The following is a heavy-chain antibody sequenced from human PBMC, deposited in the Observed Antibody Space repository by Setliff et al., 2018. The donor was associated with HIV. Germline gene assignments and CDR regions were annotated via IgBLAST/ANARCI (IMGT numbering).Heavy chain of an antibody. CDR2: INAGNGNT. CDR1: GYTFTSYA. D-gene: IGHD6-6*01. Sequence: ASVKVSCKASGYTFTSYAMHWVRQAPGQRLEWMGWINAGNGNTKYSQKFQGRVTITRDTSASTAYMELSSLRSEDTAVHYCARAGYSSSSRMYSYYYYYYMDVWGKGTTVTVSS. V-gene: IGHV1-3*01. CDR3: ARAGYSSSSRMYSYYYYYYMDV. J-gene: IGHJ6*03.